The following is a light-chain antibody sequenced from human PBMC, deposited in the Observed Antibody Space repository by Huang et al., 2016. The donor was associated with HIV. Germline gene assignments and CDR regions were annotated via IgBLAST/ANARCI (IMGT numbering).Light chain of an antibody. J-gene: IGKJ1*01. Sequence: IQLTQSPSSLSASVGDRVTITCRASQGISRYSAWYQQKPGKAPRLLIYGASTLQSGVPSRFSGSGSGTDFTLTISSLQPEGFATYYCHQLNSYPRTFGQGTKVEIK. CDR1: QGISRY. V-gene: IGKV1-9*01. CDR2: GAS. CDR3: HQLNSYPRT.